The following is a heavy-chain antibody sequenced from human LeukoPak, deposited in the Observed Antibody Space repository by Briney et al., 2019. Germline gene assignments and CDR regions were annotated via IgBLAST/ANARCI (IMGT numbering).Heavy chain of an antibody. CDR2: ISSSSSYI. V-gene: IGHV3-21*01. CDR1: GFTFSSYG. Sequence: PGGSLRLSCAASGFTFSSYGMHWVRQAPGKGLEWVSSISSSSSYIYYADSVKGRFTISRDNAKNSLYLQMNSLRAEDTAVYYCARSTGGVTMVRGVSNYWGQGILVTVSS. D-gene: IGHD3-10*01. CDR3: ARSTGGVTMVRGVSNY. J-gene: IGHJ4*02.